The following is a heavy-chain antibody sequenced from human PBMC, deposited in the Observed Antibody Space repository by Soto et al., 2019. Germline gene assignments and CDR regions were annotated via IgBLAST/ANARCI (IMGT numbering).Heavy chain of an antibody. CDR1: GFTFSSYG. CDR2: ISYDGSNK. Sequence: QVQLVESGGGVVQPGRSLRLSCAASGFTFSSYGMHWVRQAPGKGLEWVAVISYDGSNKYYADSVKGRFTISRDNSKNTLYLQMNSLRAEDTAVYYWAKEGEYYDFWSGYYMYYFDYWGQGTLVTVSS. J-gene: IGHJ4*02. D-gene: IGHD3-3*01. CDR3: AKEGEYYDFWSGYYMYYFDY. V-gene: IGHV3-30*18.